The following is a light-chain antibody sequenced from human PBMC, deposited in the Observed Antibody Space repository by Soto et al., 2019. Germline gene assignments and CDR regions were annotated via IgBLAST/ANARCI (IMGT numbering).Light chain of an antibody. CDR2: WAS. J-gene: IGKJ1*01. Sequence: DIVMTQSPASLAVSLGERATINCKSSQSILYSSNNKNYLAWYQQKPGQPPKLLIYWASTRESGVPDRFSGSGSGTEFTLTISSLQAGDVAVYYCQQYYDAPQTFGQGTKVEIK. CDR3: QQYYDAPQT. V-gene: IGKV4-1*01. CDR1: QSILYSSNNKNY.